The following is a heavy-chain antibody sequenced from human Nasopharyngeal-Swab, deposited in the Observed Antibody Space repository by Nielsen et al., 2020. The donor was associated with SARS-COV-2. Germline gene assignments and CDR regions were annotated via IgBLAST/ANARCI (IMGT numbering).Heavy chain of an antibody. D-gene: IGHD2-21*02. CDR2: FDPEDGET. V-gene: IGHV1-24*01. Sequence: APVKVSCKVSGYTLTELSMHWVRQAPGKGLEWMGGFDPEDGETIYAQKFQGRVTMTEDTSTDTAYMELSSLRSEDTAVYYCATSPAVVVTEGWFDPWGQGTLVTVSS. CDR3: ATSPAVVVTEGWFDP. J-gene: IGHJ5*02. CDR1: GYTLTELS.